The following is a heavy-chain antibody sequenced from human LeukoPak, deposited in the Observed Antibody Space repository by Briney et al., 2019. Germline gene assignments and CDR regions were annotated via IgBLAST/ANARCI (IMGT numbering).Heavy chain of an antibody. V-gene: IGHV1-8*01. CDR2: MKPNSGNT. Sequence: ASVEVSCKASAYTFTNYDINWVRQATGQGLEWMGWMKPNSGNTGYAQKFQGRVTMTRNTSITTAYMELSSLTSEDTAVYYCATGIVGGTTVGPWGQGTLVTVSS. CDR3: ATGIVGGTTVGP. J-gene: IGHJ5*02. D-gene: IGHD1-7*01. CDR1: AYTFTNYD.